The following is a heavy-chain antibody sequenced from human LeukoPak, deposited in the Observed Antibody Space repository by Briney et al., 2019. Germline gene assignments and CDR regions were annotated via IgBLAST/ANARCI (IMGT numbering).Heavy chain of an antibody. V-gene: IGHV3-23*01. CDR2: ISGSGGTT. CDR1: GFTFSSYA. J-gene: IGHJ4*02. D-gene: IGHD1-26*01. CDR3: ARIRGAYYFDY. Sequence: GGSLRLSCAASGFTFSSYAVSWVRQAPGKGLQWVSAISGSGGTTYYADSVKGRFTISRDNSKNTLYLQMNSLRAEDTAVYYCARIRGAYYFDYWGQGALVTVSS.